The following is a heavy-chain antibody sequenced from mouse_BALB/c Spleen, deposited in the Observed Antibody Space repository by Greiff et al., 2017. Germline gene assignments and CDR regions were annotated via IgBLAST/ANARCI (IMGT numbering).Heavy chain of an antibody. CDR2: INPSTGYT. CDR1: GYTFTSYW. V-gene: IGHV1-7*01. Sequence: VQLQQSGAELAKPGASVKMSCKASGYTFTSYWMHWVKQRPGQGLEWIGYINPSTGYTEYNQKFKDKATLTADKSSSTAYMQLSSLTSEDSAVYYCASPLGLYYFDYWGQGTTLTVSS. CDR3: ASPLGLYYFDY. J-gene: IGHJ2*01. D-gene: IGHD3-3*01.